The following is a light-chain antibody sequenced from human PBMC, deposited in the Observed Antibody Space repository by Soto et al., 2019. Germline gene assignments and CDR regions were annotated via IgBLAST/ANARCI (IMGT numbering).Light chain of an antibody. V-gene: IGLV1-44*01. CDR2: GNN. CDR1: SSDIGSHT. J-gene: IGLJ2*01. CDR3: ASWDDRLNGRVV. Sequence: QSVLTQAPSASGTPGQRVTISCSGSSSDIGSHTVNWYQQFPGTAPKLLIYGNNQRPSGVPDRFSGSKSGTSASLAISGLQSEVEADFYCASWDDRLNGRVVFGGGTKLTVL.